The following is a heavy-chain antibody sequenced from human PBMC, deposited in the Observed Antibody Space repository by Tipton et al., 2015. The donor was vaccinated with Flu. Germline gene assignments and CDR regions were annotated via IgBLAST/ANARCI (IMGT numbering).Heavy chain of an antibody. V-gene: IGHV2-5*02. D-gene: IGHD6-6*01. CDR3: AHMIRVWQLVAEYYFDY. CDR1: GFSLSTSGVG. J-gene: IGHJ4*02. CDR2: IYWDDDK. Sequence: LVKPTQTLTLTCTFSGFSLSTSGVGVGWIRQPPGKALEWLALIYWDDDKRYSPSLKSRLTITKDTSKNQVVLTMTNMDPVDTATYYCAHMIRVWQLVAEYYFDYWGQGTLVTVSS.